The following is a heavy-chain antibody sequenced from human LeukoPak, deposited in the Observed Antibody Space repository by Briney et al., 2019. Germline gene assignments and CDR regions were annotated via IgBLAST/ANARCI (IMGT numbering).Heavy chain of an antibody. Sequence: PVASVKVSCKASGYTFTSYYMHWVRQAPGQGLEWMGIINPSGGSTSYAQKFQGRVTMTRDMSTSTVYMELSSLRSEDTAVYYCAREAYGSGSYYNGLIAYWGQGTLVTVSS. CDR1: GYTFTSYY. CDR3: AREAYGSGSYYNGLIAY. J-gene: IGHJ4*02. D-gene: IGHD3-10*01. CDR2: INPSGGST. V-gene: IGHV1-46*01.